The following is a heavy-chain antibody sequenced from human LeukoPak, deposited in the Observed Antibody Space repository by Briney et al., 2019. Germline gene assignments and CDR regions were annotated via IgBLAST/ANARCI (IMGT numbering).Heavy chain of an antibody. V-gene: IGHV4-59*01. Sequence: PSETVSLTCGVSGDSLSTYYWSWIRQPPGKVLERIGYVYYSGSTNYNPSLRSRVTISVGTSKNQFSLKLSSVTAADTAVYYCARGSNPYQFDYWGQGTLVTVSS. CDR3: ARGSNPYQFDY. CDR1: GDSLSTYY. J-gene: IGHJ4*02. D-gene: IGHD1-26*01. CDR2: VYYSGST.